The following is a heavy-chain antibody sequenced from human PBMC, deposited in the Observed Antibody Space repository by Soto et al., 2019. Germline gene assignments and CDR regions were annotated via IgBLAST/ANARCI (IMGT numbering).Heavy chain of an antibody. V-gene: IGHV3-33*01. J-gene: IGHJ3*02. CDR3: ARDLAGDYGALDT. CDR2: IWYDGSNK. CDR1: GFSFSSYG. D-gene: IGHD3-10*01. Sequence: HPGGSLRLSCAPSGFSFSSYGIHWARQAPGKGLEWVAVIWYDGSNKVYADSVKGRFTISRDNSKNTLYLQMNSLRAEDTAVYYCARDLAGDYGALDTWGQRTMVTVSS.